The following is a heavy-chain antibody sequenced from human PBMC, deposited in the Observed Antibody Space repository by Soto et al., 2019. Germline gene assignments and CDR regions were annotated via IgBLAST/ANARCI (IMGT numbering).Heavy chain of an antibody. D-gene: IGHD7-27*01. J-gene: IGHJ4*02. CDR2: IYDSGST. CDR1: RESIRRGDYS. V-gene: IGHV4-31*01. Sequence: SETLSLSLTISRESIRRGDYSRSWVRQPPGRGLESIAYIYDSGSTFYNPSHMSLLAISVDTSRTQYSLSLTSMAAADTAEYYCARLESVTRSLGYFDDWGQGIRVTVSS. CDR3: ARLESVTRSLGYFDD.